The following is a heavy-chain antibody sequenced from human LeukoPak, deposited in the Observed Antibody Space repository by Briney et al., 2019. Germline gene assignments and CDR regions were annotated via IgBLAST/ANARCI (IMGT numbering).Heavy chain of an antibody. CDR3: AGERGEEYSSGWYKTNYFYN. J-gene: IGHJ4*02. V-gene: IGHV4-39*07. CDR1: GDSFTSVTDY. Sequence: SETLSLTCTVSGDSFTSVTDYWAWIRQPPGKGLEWIASGDYSGGTYYNPSLESRVAISADMSKNQISLKLTSVTGADSAVYYCAGERGEEYSSGWYKTNYFYNWGQGIRVTVSS. CDR2: GDYSGGT. D-gene: IGHD6-19*01.